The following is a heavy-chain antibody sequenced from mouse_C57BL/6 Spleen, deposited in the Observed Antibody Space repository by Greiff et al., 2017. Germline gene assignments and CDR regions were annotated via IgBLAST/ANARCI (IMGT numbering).Heavy chain of an antibody. CDR3: TLIYYGTPSYAMDY. CDR2: IDPETGGT. J-gene: IGHJ4*01. V-gene: IGHV1-15*01. D-gene: IGHD2-1*01. Sequence: VQLQQSGAELVRPGASVTLSCKASGYTFTDYEMHWVKQTPVHGLEWIGAIDPETGGTAYNQKFKGKAILTADKSSSTAYMELRSLTSEASAVYYCTLIYYGTPSYAMDYWGQGTSVTVSS. CDR1: GYTFTDYE.